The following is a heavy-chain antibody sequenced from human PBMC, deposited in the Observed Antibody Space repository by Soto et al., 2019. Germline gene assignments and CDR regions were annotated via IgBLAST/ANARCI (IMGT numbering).Heavy chain of an antibody. J-gene: IGHJ1*01. CDR2: LSSSGGST. Sequence: HPGGSLRLSCAASGFTFSRSAMNWVRQAPGKGLEWFSGLSSSGGSTYYADSVKGRFTISRDNSKNTLYLQMNSLRAEDSAVYYRATVGLVGTAEFLHHWGQGTLVTVSS. V-gene: IGHV3-23*01. CDR3: ATVGLVGTAEFLHH. D-gene: IGHD1-1*01. CDR1: GFTFSRSA.